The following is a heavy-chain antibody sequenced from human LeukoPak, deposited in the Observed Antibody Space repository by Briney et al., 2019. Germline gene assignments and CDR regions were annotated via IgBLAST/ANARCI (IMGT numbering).Heavy chain of an antibody. V-gene: IGHV3-30*02. D-gene: IGHD5-24*01. CDR3: ARDGLSWAMATTQPAYFDY. CDR2: IRYDGSNK. Sequence: PGGSLRLSCAASGFTFSSYGMHWVRQAPGKGLEWVAFIRYDGSNKYYADSVKGRFTISRDNAKNSLYLQMNSLRAEDTAVYYCARDGLSWAMATTQPAYFDYWGQGTLVTVSS. J-gene: IGHJ4*02. CDR1: GFTFSSYG.